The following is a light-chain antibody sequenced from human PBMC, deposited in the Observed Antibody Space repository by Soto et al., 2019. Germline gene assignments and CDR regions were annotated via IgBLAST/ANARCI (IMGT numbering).Light chain of an antibody. CDR3: QQYGRSPFT. CDR1: QSVSSNN. J-gene: IGKJ3*01. V-gene: IGKV3-20*01. Sequence: EIVLTQSPGTLSLSPGERATLSCRASQSVSSNNLAWYQQRPGQAPRVVIYGASTRATGIPERFSCSGSGTDFTLTISRLEPEDFSVYYCQQYGRSPFTFGPGTKVDIK. CDR2: GAS.